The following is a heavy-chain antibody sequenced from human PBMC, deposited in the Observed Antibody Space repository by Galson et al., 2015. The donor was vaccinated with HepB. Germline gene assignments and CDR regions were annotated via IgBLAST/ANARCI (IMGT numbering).Heavy chain of an antibody. CDR3: ARDISGSWFAY. Sequence: SLRLSCAASGFTFSSQSMTWVRQAPGKGLEWLSYIGSSSDPIFYADSVKGRFTVSRDNAKNSLYLQMTGLRVEDTAVYYCARDISGSWFAYWGQESWSPSPQ. J-gene: IGHJ5*01. CDR1: GFTFSSQS. D-gene: IGHD2/OR15-2a*01. V-gene: IGHV3-48*04. CDR2: IGSSSDPI.